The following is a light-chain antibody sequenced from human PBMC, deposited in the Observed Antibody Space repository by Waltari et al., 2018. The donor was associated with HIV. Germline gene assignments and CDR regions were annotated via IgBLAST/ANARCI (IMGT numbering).Light chain of an antibody. V-gene: IGKV3-20*01. Sequence: EIVLTQSPGTLSLSPGERATLSCWASQTVSSNYLAWYQQKPGQAPRLLIYGASSKAADIPDRFSGSGSGTDFTLTISRLEPEDFAVYYCQQYGGSPLYTFGQGTKLEIE. CDR2: GAS. CDR3: QQYGGSPLYT. CDR1: QTVSSNY. J-gene: IGKJ2*01.